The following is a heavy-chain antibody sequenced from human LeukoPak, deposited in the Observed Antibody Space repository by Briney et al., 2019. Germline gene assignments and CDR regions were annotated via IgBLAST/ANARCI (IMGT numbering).Heavy chain of an antibody. CDR3: VKDRGAYDLDS. CDR1: GFTFSSYI. V-gene: IGHV3-30*02. Sequence: PGGSLRLSRATSGFTFSSYIMHWVRQAPGKGLQWVSHIRSDGSTSYCADSVRGRFTIPRDNSKNTVYLQMNSLRPEDTAVYYCVKDRGAYDLDSWGQGTLVTVSS. J-gene: IGHJ4*02. D-gene: IGHD4-17*01. CDR2: IRSDGSTS.